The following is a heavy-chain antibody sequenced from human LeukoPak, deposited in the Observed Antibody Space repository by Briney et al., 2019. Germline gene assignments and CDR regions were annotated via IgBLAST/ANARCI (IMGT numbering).Heavy chain of an antibody. D-gene: IGHD6-19*01. CDR2: INPSGGST. V-gene: IGHV1-46*01. CDR3: ARDRIISAETRYSSGWYDY. Sequence: ASVKVSCKASGYTFTNYYMHWVRQAPGQGLEWMGIINPSGGSTSYAQKFQGRITMTRDTSKNQFSLKLSSVTAADTAVYYCARDRIISAETRYSSGWYDYWGQGTLVTVSS. CDR1: GYTFTNYY. J-gene: IGHJ4*02.